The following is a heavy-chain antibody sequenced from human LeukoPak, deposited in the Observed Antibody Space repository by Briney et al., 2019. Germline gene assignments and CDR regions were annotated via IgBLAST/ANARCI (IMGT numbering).Heavy chain of an antibody. V-gene: IGHV3-74*01. CDR1: GFTFSRYW. D-gene: IGHD3-22*01. J-gene: IGHJ2*01. CDR2: INSDGSDI. Sequence: GGSLRLSCAASGFTFSRYWMHWVRQAPGKGLVWVSRINSDGSDISYADSVKGRFTTSRDNAKNTLYLQMNSLRAEDTAVFYCAREDYNDNGWYFDLWGRGTLVTVSS. CDR3: AREDYNDNGWYFDL.